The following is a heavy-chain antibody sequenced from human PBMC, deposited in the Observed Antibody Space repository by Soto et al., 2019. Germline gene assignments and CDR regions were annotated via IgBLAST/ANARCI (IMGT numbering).Heavy chain of an antibody. Sequence: EVQMLESGGGLAQPGGSLRLSCGVSGFICSSYDMSWVRQAPGKGLEWVSTIIVGGSTHYEDSVKGRLTISRDTSKNTVYLQMNSLKAGDTAMYYCAKATATGGGAFEIYGQGTMVTVSS. J-gene: IGHJ3*02. CDR2: IIVGGST. V-gene: IGHV3-23*01. CDR1: GFICSSYD. D-gene: IGHD2-8*02. CDR3: AKATATGGGAFEI.